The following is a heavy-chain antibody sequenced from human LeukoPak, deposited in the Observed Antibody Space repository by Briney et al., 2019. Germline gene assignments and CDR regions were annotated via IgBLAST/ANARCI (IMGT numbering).Heavy chain of an antibody. D-gene: IGHD5-24*01. CDR3: AKDETRDGYNLGATDY. CDR2: ISYDGTKK. Sequence: PGGSLRLSCAASGFTFSSYGMHWVPQAPGKGLEWVAVISYDGTKKYYADSAKGRFTISRDNSKNTLYLQMNSLRAEDTAVYYCAKDETRDGYNLGATDYWGQGALVTVSS. V-gene: IGHV3-30*18. CDR1: GFTFSSYG. J-gene: IGHJ4*02.